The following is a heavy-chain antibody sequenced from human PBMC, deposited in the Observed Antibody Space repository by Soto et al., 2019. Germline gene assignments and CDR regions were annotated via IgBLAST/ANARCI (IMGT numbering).Heavy chain of an antibody. CDR3: ARGRRTDSAYSSFDF. D-gene: IGHD2-15*01. CDR1: GLTLGSYW. J-gene: IGHJ4*02. V-gene: IGHV3-7*01. Sequence: EVPLVEAGGGLVQPGGSLRLSCAASGLTLGSYWMDWVRQAPGKGLEWVANIKQDGSEKNYVDSVKGRFTISRDNAKNSLYLQMNSLRGEDTAVYYCARGRRTDSAYSSFDFWGQGTLVTVSS. CDR2: IKQDGSEK.